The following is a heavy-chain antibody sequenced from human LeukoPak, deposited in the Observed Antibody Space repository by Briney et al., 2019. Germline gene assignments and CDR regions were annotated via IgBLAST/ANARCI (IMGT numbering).Heavy chain of an antibody. CDR2: INAGNGNT. V-gene: IGHV1-3*03. CDR3: ARGSGEDVLLWFGEFPNPYYFDY. CDR1: GYTFSTYA. Sequence: GASVKVSCKASGYTFSTYAMHWVRQAPGQRLEWMGWINAGNGNTKYSQDFQGGVTITRDTSASTAYMELSSLRSEDMAVYYCARGSGEDVLLWFGEFPNPYYFDYWGQGTLVTVSS. J-gene: IGHJ4*02. D-gene: IGHD3-10*01.